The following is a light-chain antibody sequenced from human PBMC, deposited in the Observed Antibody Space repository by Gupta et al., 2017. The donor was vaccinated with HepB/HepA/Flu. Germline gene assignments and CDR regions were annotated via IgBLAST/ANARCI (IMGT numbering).Light chain of an antibody. CDR3: YSYTSSREWV. V-gene: IGLV2-14*03. CDR2: EVD. Sequence: SAPTPPASVSRSPGQTITIPCTGSSSDIGTYNRVSWYQQRPGKTPNLIIYEVDNRPSGVSARFSGSKYGSTAFLTISGLQAEDEADYYCYSYTSSREWVFGGGTKVTVL. CDR1: SSDIGTYNR. J-gene: IGLJ3*02.